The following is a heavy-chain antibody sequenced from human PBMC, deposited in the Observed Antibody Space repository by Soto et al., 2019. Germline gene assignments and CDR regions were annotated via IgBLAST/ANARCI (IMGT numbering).Heavy chain of an antibody. J-gene: IGHJ3*01. D-gene: IGHD2-2*01. CDR1: GYTFTSYT. CDR2: INAGNGNT. CDR3: ARVSSTSDAFDV. Sequence: GASVKVSCKASGYTFTSYTIHWVRQGPGQRLEWMVWINAGNGNTKYSQKFQARVTITRDTSASTTYMELTSLRSEDTAIYYCARVSSTSDAFDVWGQGTLVTVSS. V-gene: IGHV1-3*01.